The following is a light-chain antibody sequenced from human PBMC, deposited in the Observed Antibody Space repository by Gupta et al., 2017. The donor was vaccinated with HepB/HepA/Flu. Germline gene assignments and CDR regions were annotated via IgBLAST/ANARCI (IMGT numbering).Light chain of an antibody. CDR2: WAS. Sequence: DIVLTQSPDSLAVSLGERATINCKSSQSVLCNSNNKNYLAWYQKKPGQLPKVLIAWASTRKSGVPDRFSGSGSGTDFTLTSSSLQAEDMALYYCQEYNRAPLTFGGGTKVEIK. CDR1: QSVLCNSNNKNY. J-gene: IGKJ4*01. CDR3: QEYNRAPLT. V-gene: IGKV4-1*01.